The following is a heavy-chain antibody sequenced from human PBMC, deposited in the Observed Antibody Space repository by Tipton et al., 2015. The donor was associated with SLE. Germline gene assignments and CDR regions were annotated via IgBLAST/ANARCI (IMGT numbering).Heavy chain of an antibody. D-gene: IGHD6-19*01. CDR1: GGSISSGSYY. CDR3: ARGWGSG. V-gene: IGHV4-61*09. Sequence: TLSLTCTVSGGSISSGSYYWSWIRQPAGKGLEWIGYIYTSGSTNYNPSLKSRVTISVDTSKNQFSLHLTSVTAADTAVYYCARGWGSGWGQGTLVTVSS. J-gene: IGHJ4*02. CDR2: IYTSGST.